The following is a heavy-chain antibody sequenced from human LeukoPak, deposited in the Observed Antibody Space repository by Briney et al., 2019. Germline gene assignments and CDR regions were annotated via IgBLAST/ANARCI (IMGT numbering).Heavy chain of an antibody. J-gene: IGHJ3*01. Sequence: GESLKISCKGSGYSFNSYWIGWVRQMPGKGLEWMGIIYPGDSDTRYSPSFQGQVTMSGDKSISTAYLQWSSLKASDTAMYYCARPNITSYYDSRGYDAFDVWGQGTMVTVYS. V-gene: IGHV5-51*01. CDR2: IYPGDSDT. D-gene: IGHD3-22*01. CDR1: GYSFNSYW. CDR3: ARPNITSYYDSRGYDAFDV.